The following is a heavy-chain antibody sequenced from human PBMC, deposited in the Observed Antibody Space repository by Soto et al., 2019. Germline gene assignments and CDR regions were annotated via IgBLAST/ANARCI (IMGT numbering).Heavy chain of an antibody. CDR2: VYFSGNT. Sequence: PSETLSLTCTVSGGSLSSYYWTWIRQSPGKGLEWIGYVYFSGNTNYNPSLKSRVTISIDTSKNQFSLRLASVTAADTAFYYCGSVRPSGYGLYWGKETLVTASS. V-gene: IGHV4-59*01. D-gene: IGHD6-25*01. CDR3: GSVRPSGYGLY. CDR1: GGSLSSYY. J-gene: IGHJ4*02.